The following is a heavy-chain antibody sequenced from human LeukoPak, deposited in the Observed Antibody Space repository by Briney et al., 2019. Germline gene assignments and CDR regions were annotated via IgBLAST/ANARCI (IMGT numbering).Heavy chain of an antibody. CDR1: GGSISSYY. V-gene: IGHV4-59*04. J-gene: IGHJ5*01. Sequence: SETLSLTCTVSGGSISSYYWSWIRQPPGKGLEWIGYIYYTGTTYYKSSLKSRVTISVDTSKNQFSLYLNSVTAADTAVYYCARHGGYIYLNWFDPWGQGTLVTVSS. D-gene: IGHD6-19*01. CDR3: ARHGGYIYLNWFDP. CDR2: IYYTGTT.